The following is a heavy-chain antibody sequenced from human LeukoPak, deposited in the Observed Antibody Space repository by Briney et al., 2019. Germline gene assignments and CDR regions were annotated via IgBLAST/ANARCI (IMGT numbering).Heavy chain of an antibody. Sequence: SETLSLTCAVYGGSFSGYYWSWIRQPPGKGLEWIGEINHSGSTNYNPSLKSRVTISVDTSKNQFSLKLSSVTAADTAVYYCARDRYYYDSSGYYYMDVWGKGTTVTVSS. J-gene: IGHJ6*03. D-gene: IGHD3-22*01. CDR1: GGSFSGYY. V-gene: IGHV4-34*01. CDR2: INHSGST. CDR3: ARDRYYYDSSGYYYMDV.